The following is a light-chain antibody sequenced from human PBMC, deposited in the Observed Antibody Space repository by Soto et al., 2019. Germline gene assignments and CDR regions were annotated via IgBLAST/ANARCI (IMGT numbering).Light chain of an antibody. V-gene: IGLV2-14*01. J-gene: IGLJ1*01. CDR2: EVS. Sequence: QSALTQPASVSGSPGQSITISCTGTSSDVGGYDYVSWYQHHPGKVPKLIIYEVSNRPSGVSNRFSGSKSGNTASLTISGLQAEDEADYYCSSYTSSSPYVFGTGTKVTVL. CDR1: SSDVGGYDY. CDR3: SSYTSSSPYV.